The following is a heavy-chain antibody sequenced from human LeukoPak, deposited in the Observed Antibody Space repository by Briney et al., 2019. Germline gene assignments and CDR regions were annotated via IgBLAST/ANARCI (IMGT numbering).Heavy chain of an antibody. D-gene: IGHD1-7*01. J-gene: IGHJ5*02. V-gene: IGHV4-59*01. CDR1: GGSISSYY. Sequence: SETLSLTCTVSGGSISSYYWSWIRQPPGKGLEWIGYIYYSGSTNYNPSLKSRVTISVDTSKNQFSLKLSSVTAADTAVYYCASQLRGRGWFDPWGQGTLVTVSS. CDR2: IYYSGST. CDR3: ASQLRGRGWFDP.